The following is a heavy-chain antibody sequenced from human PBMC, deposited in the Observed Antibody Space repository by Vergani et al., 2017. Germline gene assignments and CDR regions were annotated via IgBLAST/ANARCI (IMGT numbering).Heavy chain of an antibody. V-gene: IGHV1-2*02. CDR1: GYSFTGYY. J-gene: IGHJ4*02. Sequence: QVQLVQSGAEVKNPGASVKVSCKASGYSFTGYYIHWVRQAPGQGLEWMGWINPNSGRTKYAQKFQGRVTMTRDTSITPAYMEVSRLRSDATAVYYCARGMNFIDYWGQGTLVTVSS. CDR3: ARGMNFIDY. CDR2: INPNSGRT. D-gene: IGHD1-7*01.